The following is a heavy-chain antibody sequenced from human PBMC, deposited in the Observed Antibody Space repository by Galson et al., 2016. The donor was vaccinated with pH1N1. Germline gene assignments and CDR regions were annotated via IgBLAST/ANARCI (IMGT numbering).Heavy chain of an antibody. CDR1: GFSLSTSGIC. J-gene: IGHJ4*02. Sequence: PALVKPTQTLTLTCTFSGFSLSTSGICVSWIRQPPGKALEWLALIDWDDDKYYSTSLKTRLTISKDTSKNQVVLTMTNMDPVDTATYYCARIQYGDYVGYFDYWGQGTLVTVSS. V-gene: IGHV2-70*01. CDR3: ARIQYGDYVGYFDY. D-gene: IGHD4-17*01. CDR2: IDWDDDK.